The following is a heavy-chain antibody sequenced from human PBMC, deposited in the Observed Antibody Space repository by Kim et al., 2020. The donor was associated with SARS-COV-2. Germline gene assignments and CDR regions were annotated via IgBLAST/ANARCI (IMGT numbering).Heavy chain of an antibody. Sequence: GGSLRLSCAASGFTFSSYGMHWVRQAPGKGLEWVAVISYDGSNKYYADSVKGRFTISRDNSKNTLYLQMNSLRAEDTAVYYCAKVAVAGDSYYYGMDVWG. CDR2: ISYDGSNK. CDR3: AKVAVAGDSYYYGMDV. CDR1: GFTFSSYG. V-gene: IGHV3-30*18. D-gene: IGHD6-19*01. J-gene: IGHJ6*01.